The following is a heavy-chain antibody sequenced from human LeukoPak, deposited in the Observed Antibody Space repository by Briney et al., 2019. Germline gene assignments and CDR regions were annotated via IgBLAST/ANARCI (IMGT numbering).Heavy chain of an antibody. CDR2: ISSSGSTI. Sequence: GGSLRLSCAASGFTFSSYWMSWVRQAPGKGLEWVSYISSSGSTIYYADSVKGRFTISRDNAKNSLYLQMNSLRAEDTAVYYCARAAIAAARIYYYMDVRGKGTTVTVSS. D-gene: IGHD6-13*01. CDR3: ARAAIAAARIYYYMDV. CDR1: GFTFSSYW. V-gene: IGHV3-48*04. J-gene: IGHJ6*03.